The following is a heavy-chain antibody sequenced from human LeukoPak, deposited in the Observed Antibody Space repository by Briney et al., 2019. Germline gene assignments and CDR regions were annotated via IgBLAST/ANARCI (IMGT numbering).Heavy chain of an antibody. V-gene: IGHV3-33*01. CDR3: ARGAYSSSNFGLDY. CDR2: IWDDGSNK. CDR1: GFTFSSYG. J-gene: IGHJ4*02. Sequence: GGSLRLSCAASGFTFSSYGMHWVRQAPGKGLEGVAVIWDDGSNKYYADSVKGRFTISRDNSKNTLYLQMNSLRAEDTAVYYCARGAYSSSNFGLDYWGQGTLVTVSS. D-gene: IGHD6-6*01.